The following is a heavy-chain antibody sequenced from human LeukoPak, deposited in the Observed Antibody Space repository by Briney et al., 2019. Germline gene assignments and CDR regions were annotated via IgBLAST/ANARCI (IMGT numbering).Heavy chain of an antibody. D-gene: IGHD2-2*01. J-gene: IGHJ4*02. Sequence: SETLSLTCTVSGGSISSSSYYWGWIRQPPGKGLEWIGEINHSGSTNYNPSLKSRVTISVDTSKNQFSLKLSSVTAADTAVYYCARRYQLLGFDYWGQGTLVTVSS. CDR2: INHSGST. CDR3: ARRYQLLGFDY. V-gene: IGHV4-39*07. CDR1: GGSISSSSYY.